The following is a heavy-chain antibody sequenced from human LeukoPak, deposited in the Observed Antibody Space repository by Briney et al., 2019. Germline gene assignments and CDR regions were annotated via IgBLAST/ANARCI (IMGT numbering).Heavy chain of an antibody. V-gene: IGHV4-39*01. Sequence: SETLSLTCTVSGGSISGSSYCWGWIRQPPGKGLEWIGSISYSGTTYYNLSLKSRVTISADTSKNQFSLKLSSVTAADTAVYYCLRHPRPYSSGSYYFDYWGQGTLVTVSS. CDR2: ISYSGTT. J-gene: IGHJ4*02. CDR1: GGSISGSSYC. D-gene: IGHD6-19*01. CDR3: LRHPRPYSSGSYYFDY.